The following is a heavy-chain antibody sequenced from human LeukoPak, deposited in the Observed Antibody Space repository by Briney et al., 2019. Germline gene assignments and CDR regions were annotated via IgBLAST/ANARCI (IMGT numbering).Heavy chain of an antibody. J-gene: IGHJ4*02. Sequence: GGSLRLSCAASGFTFSSYEMNWGRQASGKGLEWVSYISTSGSTIYYADSVKGRFTISRDNAKNSLYLQMNSLRAEDTAVYYCARVGVSQRWLQFGVSDYWGQGTLVTVSS. CDR3: ARVGVSQRWLQFGVSDY. CDR2: ISTSGSTI. CDR1: GFTFSSYE. V-gene: IGHV3-48*03. D-gene: IGHD5-24*01.